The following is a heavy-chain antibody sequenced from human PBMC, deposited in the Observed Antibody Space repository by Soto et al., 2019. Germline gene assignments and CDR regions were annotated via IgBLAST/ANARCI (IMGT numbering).Heavy chain of an antibody. J-gene: IGHJ5*02. Sequence: QVQLMQSGTEVKKPGASVKVSCKASSETFASYDITWVRQAPGQGLEWMGWISTYNGNTKYAQNVQGRVSMTTDTSTSTACMELRSLKSDDTAVYYCARVTRGSGDWFDPWGQGTLVTVSS. D-gene: IGHD6-19*01. CDR3: ARVTRGSGDWFDP. V-gene: IGHV1-18*01. CDR2: ISTYNGNT. CDR1: SETFASYD.